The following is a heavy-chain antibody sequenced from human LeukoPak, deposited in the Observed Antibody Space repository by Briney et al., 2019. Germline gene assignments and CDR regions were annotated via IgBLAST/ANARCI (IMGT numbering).Heavy chain of an antibody. CDR1: GFTFSTFG. D-gene: IGHD5-18*01. V-gene: IGHV3-33*01. J-gene: IGHJ5*02. CDR2: IQSDGSKQ. Sequence: GGSLRLSCATAGFTFSTFGIHWVLQTPGKGLEGAAAIQSDGSKQYYGDSVKGRFTISRDSSKNTVYLQMNSLRDEDTAVYYCARDVDTSSHSSQLDPWGQGTLVTVSS. CDR3: ARDVDTSSHSSQLDP.